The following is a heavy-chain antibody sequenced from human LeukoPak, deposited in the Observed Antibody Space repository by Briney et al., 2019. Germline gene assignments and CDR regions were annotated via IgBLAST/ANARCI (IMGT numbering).Heavy chain of an antibody. CDR2: ISSTGITT. CDR1: GFTFTSYS. Sequence: GGSLRLSCAASGFTFTSYSMHWVRQAPGKGLEWVSYISSTGITTYYADSVKGRFTISRDDAKDSLYLQMNSLIDEDTAVYYCARPSSGLTFDYWGQGTLVTVSS. V-gene: IGHV3-48*02. D-gene: IGHD3-22*01. CDR3: ARPSSGLTFDY. J-gene: IGHJ4*02.